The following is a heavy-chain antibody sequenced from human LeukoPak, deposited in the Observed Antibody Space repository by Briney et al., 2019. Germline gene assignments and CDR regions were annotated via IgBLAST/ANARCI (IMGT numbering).Heavy chain of an antibody. CDR2: IKQDGSEK. J-gene: IGHJ3*02. CDR1: GFTFSSYW. D-gene: IGHD1-14*01. V-gene: IGHV3-7*03. Sequence: GALRLSCAASGFTFSSYWMSWVRQAPGKGLEWVANIKQDGSEKYYVDSVKGRFTISRDNAKNSLYLQMNSLRAEDTAVYYCARVLYNLDAFDIWGQGTMVTVSS. CDR3: ARVLYNLDAFDI.